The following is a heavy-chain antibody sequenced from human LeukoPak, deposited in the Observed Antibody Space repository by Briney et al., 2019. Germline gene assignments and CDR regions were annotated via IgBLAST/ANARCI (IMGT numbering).Heavy chain of an antibody. V-gene: IGHV3-7*01. J-gene: IGHJ4*02. CDR3: ASDYYDSSGSIDY. D-gene: IGHD3-22*01. CDR1: GFTFSGFW. CDR2: IKQDGSEK. Sequence: GGSLRLPCAASGFTFSGFWMSWVRQAPGKGLEWVANIKQDGSEKYYVDSVKGRFTISRDNAKNSLYLQMNSLRAEDTAVYYCASDYYDSSGSIDYWGQGTLVAVSS.